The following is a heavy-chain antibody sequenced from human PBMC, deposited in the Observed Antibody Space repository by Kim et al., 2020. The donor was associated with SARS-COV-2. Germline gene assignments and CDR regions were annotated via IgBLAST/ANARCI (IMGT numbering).Heavy chain of an antibody. CDR1: GFTFSGSA. V-gene: IGHV3-73*01. D-gene: IGHD3-22*01. J-gene: IGHJ4*02. CDR2: IRSKANSYAT. CDR3: TSGRYYDSSRFDY. Sequence: GGSLRLSCAASGFTFSGSAMHWVRQASGKGLEWVGRIRSKANSYATAYAASVKGRFTISRDDSKNTAYLQMNSLKTEDTAVYYCTSGRYYDSSRFDYWGQGTLVTVSS.